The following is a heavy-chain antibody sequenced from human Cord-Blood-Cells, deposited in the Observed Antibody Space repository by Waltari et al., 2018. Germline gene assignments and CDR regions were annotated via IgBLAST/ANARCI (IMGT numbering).Heavy chain of an antibody. CDR1: GGSFSGYY. V-gene: IGHV4-34*01. Sequence: QVQLQQWGAGLLKPSETLSLTCAVYGGSFSGYYWSWIRQPPGKGLEWIGEINHSGSTNYNPSLKSRVTISVDTSKNQFSLKLSSVTAADTAVYYCARGWTSTETKFDYWGQGTLVTVS. D-gene: IGHD4-17*01. CDR2: INHSGST. J-gene: IGHJ4*02. CDR3: ARGWTSTETKFDY.